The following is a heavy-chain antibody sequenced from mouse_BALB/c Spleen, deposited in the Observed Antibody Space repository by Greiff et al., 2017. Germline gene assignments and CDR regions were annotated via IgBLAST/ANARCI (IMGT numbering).Heavy chain of an antibody. J-gene: IGHJ4*01. V-gene: IGHV1-7*01. D-gene: IGHD2-4*01. Sequence: VQLQQSGAELAKPGASVKMSCKASGYTFTSYWMHWVKQRPGQGLEWIGYINPSTGYTEYNQKFKDKATLTADKSSSTAYMQLSSLTSEDSAVYYCARASNGLPYAMDYWGQGTSVTVSS. CDR1: GYTFTSYW. CDR2: INPSTGYT. CDR3: ARASNGLPYAMDY.